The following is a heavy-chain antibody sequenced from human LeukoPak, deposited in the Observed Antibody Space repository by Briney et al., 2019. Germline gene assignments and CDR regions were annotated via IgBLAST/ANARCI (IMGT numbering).Heavy chain of an antibody. V-gene: IGHV4-34*01. CDR3: ASYSGSNAYYVY. D-gene: IGHD1-26*01. CDR2: INHSGST. J-gene: IGHJ4*02. Sequence: SETLSLTCAVYGGXFSEYYCSWIRQPPGKGLEWIGEINHSGSTNYNPSLKSRVTISVDTSKNQFSLKLTSVTAADTAVYYCASYSGSNAYYVYWGQGTLVTVSS. CDR1: GGXFSEYY.